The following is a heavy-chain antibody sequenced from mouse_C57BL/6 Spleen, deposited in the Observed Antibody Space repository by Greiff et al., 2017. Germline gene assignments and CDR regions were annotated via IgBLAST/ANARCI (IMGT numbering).Heavy chain of an antibody. D-gene: IGHD2-3*01. V-gene: IGHV1-64*01. CDR2: IHPNSGST. CDR3: AREEGLLHAMDY. Sequence: LLQPGAELVKPGASVKLSCKASGYTFTSYWMHWVKQRPGQGLEWIGMIHPNSGSTNYNEKFKSKATLTVDKSSSTAYMQLSSLTSEDSAVYYCAREEGLLHAMDYWGQGTSVTVSS. CDR1: GYTFTSYW. J-gene: IGHJ4*01.